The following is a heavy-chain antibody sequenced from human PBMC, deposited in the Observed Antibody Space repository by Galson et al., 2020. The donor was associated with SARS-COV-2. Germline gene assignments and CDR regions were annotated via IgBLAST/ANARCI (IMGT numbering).Heavy chain of an antibody. V-gene: IGHV4-59*01. J-gene: IGHJ3*02. CDR1: GGSISSYY. CDR3: AGKNTYYDSSGYYYGRGGPAFDI. CDR2: IYYSGST. Sequence: SETLSLTCTVSGGSISSYYWSWIRQPPGKGLEWIGYIYYSGSTNYNPSLKSRVTISVDTSKNQFSLKLSSVTAADPAVYYCAGKNTYYDSSGYYYGRGGPAFDIWGQGTMVTVSS. D-gene: IGHD3-22*01.